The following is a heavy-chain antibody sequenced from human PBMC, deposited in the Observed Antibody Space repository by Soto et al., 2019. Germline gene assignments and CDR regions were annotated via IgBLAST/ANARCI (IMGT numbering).Heavy chain of an antibody. Sequence: PSETLSLTCTVSGGSISSYYWSWIRQPPGKGLECIGYIYYSGSTNYNPSLKSRVTISVDTSKNQFSLKLSSVTAADTAVYYCARGYAEWLPTSTNYFDYWGQGTLVTVSS. CDR1: GGSISSYY. V-gene: IGHV4-59*01. CDR3: ARGYAEWLPTSTNYFDY. D-gene: IGHD3-3*01. CDR2: IYYSGST. J-gene: IGHJ4*02.